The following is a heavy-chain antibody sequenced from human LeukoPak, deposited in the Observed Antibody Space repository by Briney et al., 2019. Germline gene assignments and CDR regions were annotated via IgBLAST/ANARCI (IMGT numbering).Heavy chain of an antibody. D-gene: IGHD3-3*01. Sequence: GGSLRLSCAASGFTFSSYSMNWVRQAPGKGLEWVSYISSSSSTIYYADSVKGRFTISRDNAKNSLYLQMNSLRAEDTAVYYCARVDQLRFLEWSSDYWGQGTLVTVSS. CDR1: GFTFSSYS. CDR2: ISSSSSTI. V-gene: IGHV3-48*01. J-gene: IGHJ4*02. CDR3: ARVDQLRFLEWSSDY.